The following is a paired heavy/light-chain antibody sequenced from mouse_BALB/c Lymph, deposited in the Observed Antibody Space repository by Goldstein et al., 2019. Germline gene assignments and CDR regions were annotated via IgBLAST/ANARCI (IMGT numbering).Heavy chain of an antibody. CDR3: ARIGYYYGSSYFDY. J-gene: IGHJ2*01. Sequence: QVTLKESGPGILQPSQTLSLTCSFSGFSLSTSNMGVGWIRQPSGKGLEWLLHILWNDSKYYNPALKSRLTISKDTYNNQVFLKIANVDTADTATYYCARIGYYYGSSYFDYWGQGTTLTVSS. D-gene: IGHD1-1*01. V-gene: IGHV8-5*01. CDR2: ILWNDSK. CDR1: GFSLSTSNMG.
Light chain of an antibody. J-gene: IGKJ1*01. V-gene: IGKV3-2*01. CDR1: ESVDNYGISF. Sequence: DIVLTQSPASLAVSLGQRATISCRASESVDNYGISFMNWFQQKPGQPPKLLIYAASNQGSGVPARFSGSGSGTDFSLNIHPMEEDDTAMYFCQQSKEVPWTFGGGTKLEIK. CDR3: QQSKEVPWT. CDR2: AAS.